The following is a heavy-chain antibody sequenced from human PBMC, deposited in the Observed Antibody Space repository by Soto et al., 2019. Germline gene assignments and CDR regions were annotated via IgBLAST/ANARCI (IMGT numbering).Heavy chain of an antibody. D-gene: IGHD4-17*01. CDR1: GGSISSGGYY. Sequence: SETLSLTCTVSGGSISSGGYYWSWIRQHPGKGLEWIGYIYYSGSTYYNPSLKSRVTISVDTSKNQFSLKLSSVTAADTAVYYCASYGIPPHTYFDYWGQGTLVTVSS. CDR2: IYYSGST. CDR3: ASYGIPPHTYFDY. V-gene: IGHV4-31*03. J-gene: IGHJ4*02.